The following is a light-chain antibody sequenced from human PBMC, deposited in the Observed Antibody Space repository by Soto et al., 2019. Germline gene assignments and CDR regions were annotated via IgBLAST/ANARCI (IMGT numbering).Light chain of an antibody. Sequence: QCALTQPPSASGSPGQSVTISCTGTSSDVGGYNYVSWYQHHPGKAPKLMIYEVSKRPSGVPDRFSGSKSGNTASLTVTGVQAEDEADYYCSSYAGSNNFVFGTGTKVTVL. CDR2: EVS. CDR1: SSDVGGYNY. J-gene: IGLJ1*01. CDR3: SSYAGSNNFV. V-gene: IGLV2-8*01.